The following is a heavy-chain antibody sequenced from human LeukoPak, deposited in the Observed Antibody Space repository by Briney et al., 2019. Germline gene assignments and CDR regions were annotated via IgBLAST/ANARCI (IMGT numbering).Heavy chain of an antibody. CDR3: ARDGYCSGGSCLNFDY. CDR2: IYPGDSDT. CDR1: GYSFTGYW. Sequence: GESLKISCKGSGYSFTGYWIGWVRQMPGKGLEWMGIIYPGDSDTRYSPSFQGQVTISADKSISTAYLQWSSLKASDTAMYYCARDGYCSGGSCLNFDYWGQGTLVTVS. D-gene: IGHD2-15*01. J-gene: IGHJ4*02. V-gene: IGHV5-51*01.